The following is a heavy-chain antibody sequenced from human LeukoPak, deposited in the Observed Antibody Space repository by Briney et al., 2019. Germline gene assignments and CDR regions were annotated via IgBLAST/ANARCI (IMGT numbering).Heavy chain of an antibody. D-gene: IGHD2-2*01. Sequence: PSETLSLTCTVSGASISGYYWSWIRQPPGKGLEWIGYIYYSGSTYYNPSLKSRVTISVDTSKNQFSLKLNSVTAADTAVYYCASPSYCTSTSCLRWYYWGQGTLVTVSS. CDR3: ASPSYCTSTSCLRWYY. J-gene: IGHJ4*02. CDR1: GASISGYY. CDR2: IYYSGST. V-gene: IGHV4-59*08.